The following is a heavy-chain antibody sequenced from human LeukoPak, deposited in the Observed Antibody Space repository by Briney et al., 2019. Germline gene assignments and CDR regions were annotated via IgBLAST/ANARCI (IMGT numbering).Heavy chain of an antibody. V-gene: IGHV3-30-3*02. CDR2: IPNDGSKT. Sequence: GGSLRLSCAASGFSFSSYAMHWVRQAPGKGLEWVAAIPNDGSKTYYADSVKGRFTISRDNSKNTLYLQMNSLRTEDTAVYYCANERGYNYGYSFDYWGQGTLVTVSS. J-gene: IGHJ4*02. CDR1: GFSFSSYA. CDR3: ANERGYNYGYSFDY. D-gene: IGHD5-18*01.